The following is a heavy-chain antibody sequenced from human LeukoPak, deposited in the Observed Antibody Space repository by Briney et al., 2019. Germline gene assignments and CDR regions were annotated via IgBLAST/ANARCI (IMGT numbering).Heavy chain of an antibody. J-gene: IGHJ6*02. V-gene: IGHV4-59*01. CDR2: IYYSGSS. CDR1: GGSISSYY. CDR3: AGDIVVPAATGIEYYYYYGMDV. Sequence: PSETLSLTCTVSGGSISSYYWSWIRQPPGKGLEWIGHIYYSGSSNYNPSLKSRVTISVVTSKNQFSLKLSSVTAADTAVYYCAGDIVVPAATGIEYYYYYGMDVWGQGTTVTVSS. D-gene: IGHD2-2*01.